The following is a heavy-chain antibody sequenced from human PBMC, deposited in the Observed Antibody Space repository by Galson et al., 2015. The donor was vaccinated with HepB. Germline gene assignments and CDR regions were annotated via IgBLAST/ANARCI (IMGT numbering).Heavy chain of an antibody. CDR2: ISSSSSYI. CDR3: ARVSGGLYYYDSSGYYLLDY. CDR1: GFTFSSYA. Sequence: SLRLSCAASGFTFSSYAMSWVRQAPGKGLEWVSSISSSSSYIYYADSVKGRFTISRDNAKNSLYLQMNSLRAEDTAVYYCARVSGGLYYYDSSGYYLLDYWGQGTLVTVSS. V-gene: IGHV3-21*01. D-gene: IGHD3-22*01. J-gene: IGHJ4*02.